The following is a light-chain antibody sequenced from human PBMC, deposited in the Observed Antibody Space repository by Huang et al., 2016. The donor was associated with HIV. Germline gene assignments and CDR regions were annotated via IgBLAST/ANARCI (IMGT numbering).Light chain of an antibody. CDR2: DAS. CDR3: QQRSNWLLT. V-gene: IGKV3-11*01. CDR1: QTIHSY. J-gene: IGKJ4*01. Sequence: EIVLTQSPATLSLPPVERASLSFRASQTIHSYLAWYQQKPGQAPRLLIYDASNRATGIPARFSGSGSGTDFTLTISSLEPEDFAVYYCQQRSNWLLTFGGGTKVEIK.